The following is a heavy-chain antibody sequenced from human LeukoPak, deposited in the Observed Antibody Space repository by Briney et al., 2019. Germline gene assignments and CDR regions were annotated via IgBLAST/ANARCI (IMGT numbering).Heavy chain of an antibody. Sequence: GGSLRLSCVGSEFTFSNYWLSWVRQAPGKGLEWVSVIYSGGSTYYADSVKGRFTISRDNSKNTLYLQMNSLRAEDTAVYYCARSYSSGWSPTYYFDYWGQGTLVTVSS. CDR1: EFTFSNYW. CDR2: IYSGGST. V-gene: IGHV3-66*01. J-gene: IGHJ4*02. D-gene: IGHD6-19*01. CDR3: ARSYSSGWSPTYYFDY.